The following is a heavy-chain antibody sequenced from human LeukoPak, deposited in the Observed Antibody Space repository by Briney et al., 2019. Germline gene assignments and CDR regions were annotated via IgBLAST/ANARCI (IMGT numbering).Heavy chain of an antibody. J-gene: IGHJ4*02. D-gene: IGHD6-19*01. CDR2: IYYSGTT. Sequence: SETLSLTCTVSGGSVSSGSYYWTWIQQPPGKGLEWIGYIYYSGTTNHNPSLKSRVTISVDTSKNQFPLKLGSVTAADTAVYYCARVGIAVASPFFDYWGQGTLVTVSS. V-gene: IGHV4-61*01. CDR3: ARVGIAVASPFFDY. CDR1: GGSVSSGSYY.